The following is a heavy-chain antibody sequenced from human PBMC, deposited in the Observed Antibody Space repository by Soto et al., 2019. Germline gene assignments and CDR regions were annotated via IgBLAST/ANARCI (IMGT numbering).Heavy chain of an antibody. V-gene: IGHV1-69*13. CDR1: GGTFSSYA. CDR2: IIPIFGTA. CDR3: ARAALGGSYYQDYYYGMDV. D-gene: IGHD1-26*01. J-gene: IGHJ6*02. Sequence: GPSVKVSCKASGGTFSSYAISWVRQAPGQGLEWMGGIIPIFGTANYAQKFQGRVTITADESTSTAYMELSSLRSEDTAVYYCARAALGGSYYQDYYYGMDVWGQGTTLTVSS.